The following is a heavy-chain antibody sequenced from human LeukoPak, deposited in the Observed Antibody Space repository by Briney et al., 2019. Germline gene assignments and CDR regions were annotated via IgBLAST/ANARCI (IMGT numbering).Heavy chain of an antibody. V-gene: IGHV1-18*01. CDR2: ISAYNGNT. J-gene: IGHJ5*02. CDR3: ARDRDFWSGYNWFDP. D-gene: IGHD3-3*01. Sequence: ASVKVSCKASGYTFTSYGISCVRQAPGQGLEWMGWISAYNGNTNYAQKLQGRDTMTTDTSTSTAYMELRSLRSDDTAVYYCARDRDFWSGYNWFDPWGQGTLVTVSS. CDR1: GYTFTSYG.